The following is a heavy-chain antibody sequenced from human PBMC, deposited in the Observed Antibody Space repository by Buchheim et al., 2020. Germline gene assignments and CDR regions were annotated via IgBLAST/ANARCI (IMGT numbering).Heavy chain of an antibody. Sequence: QVQLVQSGAEVKKPGASVKVSCKASGYTFTGFYMHWVRQAPGQGLEWMAWINPNSGDTNYAQKFQGRVTMTRDTSTSTVYMELSSLRSEDTAVYYCALLEWLDFDYWGQGTL. J-gene: IGHJ4*02. D-gene: IGHD3-3*01. CDR3: ALLEWLDFDY. CDR2: INPNSGDT. CDR1: GYTFTGFY. V-gene: IGHV1-2*02.